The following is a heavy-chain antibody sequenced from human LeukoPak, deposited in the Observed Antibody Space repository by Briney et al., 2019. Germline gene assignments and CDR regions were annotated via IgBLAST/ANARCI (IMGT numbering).Heavy chain of an antibody. D-gene: IGHD6-13*01. CDR1: GGSITSSSYY. CDR3: ARGTVGSSSWVYYYYYGMDV. V-gene: IGHV4-39*07. J-gene: IGHJ6*02. Sequence: PSETLSLTCTVSGGSITSSSYYWGWIRQPPGKGLEWIGSIYYSGSTYYNPSLKSRVTISVDTSKNQFSLKLSSVTAADTAVYYCARGTVGSSSWVYYYYYGMDVWGQGTTVTVSS. CDR2: IYYSGST.